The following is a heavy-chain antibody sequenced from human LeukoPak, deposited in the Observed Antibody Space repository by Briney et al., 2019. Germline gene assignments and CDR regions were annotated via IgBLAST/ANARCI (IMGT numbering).Heavy chain of an antibody. Sequence: GGSLRLSCAASGLTFKNAWMSWVRQAPGKGLEWVGRIKSNADGGTPDYAAPARGRFTISRDDSKNTLYLQMSSLKTKDTAVYYCTTFYHEYSPYWGRGTLVTVSS. J-gene: IGHJ4*02. CDR1: GLTFKNAW. D-gene: IGHD2/OR15-2a*01. CDR3: TTFYHEYSPY. V-gene: IGHV3-15*01. CDR2: IKSNADGGTP.